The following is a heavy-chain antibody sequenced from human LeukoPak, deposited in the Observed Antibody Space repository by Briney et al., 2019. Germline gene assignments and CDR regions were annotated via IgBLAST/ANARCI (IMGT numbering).Heavy chain of an antibody. CDR1: GGSFSGYY. D-gene: IGHD2-21*02. CDR3: ARVYGGGDCPD. CDR2: INHSGST. V-gene: IGHV4-34*01. J-gene: IGHJ4*02. Sequence: SETLSLTCAVYGGSFSGYYWSWICQPPGKGLEWIGEINHSGSTNYNPSLKSRVTISVDTSKNQFSLKLSSVTAADTAVYYCARVYGGGDCPDWGQGTLVTVSS.